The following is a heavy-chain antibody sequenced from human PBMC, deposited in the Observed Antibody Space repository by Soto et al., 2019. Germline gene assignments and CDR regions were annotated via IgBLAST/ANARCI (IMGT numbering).Heavy chain of an antibody. CDR3: ARLGDEYSYGFFGSPWFDP. D-gene: IGHD5-18*01. CDR2: IYPGDSDT. CDR1: GYSFTSYW. V-gene: IGHV5-51*01. Sequence: GESLKISCKGSGYSFTSYWIGWVRQMPGKGLEWMGIIYPGDSDTRYSPSFQGQVTISADKSISTAYLQWSSLKASDTAMYYCARLGDEYSYGFFGSPWFDPSGQGTLVTVSS. J-gene: IGHJ5*02.